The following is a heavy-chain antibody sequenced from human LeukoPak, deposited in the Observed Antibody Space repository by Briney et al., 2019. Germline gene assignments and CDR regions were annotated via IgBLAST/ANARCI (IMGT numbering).Heavy chain of an antibody. CDR1: GFTFSSYG. D-gene: IGHD3-10*01. CDR2: ITYDGYYK. V-gene: IGHV3-30*18. Sequence: PGRSLTLSCAASGFTFSSYGMHWVRQAPGKALEGVAVITYDGYYKYYADSVKGRLTISSDNSKNTLFLQMNSLSAEDTAVYYCAKDLKSMIRGACMDAWGQGTTVTVSS. CDR3: AKDLKSMIRGACMDA. J-gene: IGHJ6*02.